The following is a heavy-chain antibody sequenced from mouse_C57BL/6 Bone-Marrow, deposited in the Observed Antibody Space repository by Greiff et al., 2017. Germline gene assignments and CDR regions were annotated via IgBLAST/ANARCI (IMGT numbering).Heavy chain of an antibody. CDR2: ISSGGSYT. V-gene: IGHV5-6*01. J-gene: IGHJ2*01. D-gene: IGHD3-1*01. Sequence: EVQWVESGGDLVKPGGSLKLSCAASGFTFSSYGMSWVRQTPDKRLEWVATISSGGSYTYYPDSVKGRFTISRDNAKNTLYLQMSSLKSEDTAMYYCARHRGDYWGQGTTLTVSS. CDR3: ARHRGDY. CDR1: GFTFSSYG.